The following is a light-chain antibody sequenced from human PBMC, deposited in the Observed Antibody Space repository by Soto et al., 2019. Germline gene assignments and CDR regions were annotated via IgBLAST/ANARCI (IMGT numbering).Light chain of an antibody. CDR2: DAS. J-gene: IGKJ4*01. Sequence: AIQLTQSPSSLSALVGDRVTITCRASQGINSALVWYQQKPGKPPKLLVYDASSLERGVPSRFSVSGSGTEFTLTISSLQPEDIATYYCQQHNSFPLTFGGGAKVEIK. V-gene: IGKV1-13*02. CDR1: QGINSA. CDR3: QQHNSFPLT.